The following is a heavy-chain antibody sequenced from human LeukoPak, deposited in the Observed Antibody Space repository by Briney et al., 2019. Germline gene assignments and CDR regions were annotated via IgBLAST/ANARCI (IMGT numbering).Heavy chain of an antibody. V-gene: IGHV4-59*01. D-gene: IGHD6-13*01. CDR3: ARVMGAAGTDYFDY. J-gene: IGHJ4*02. Sequence: SETLSLTCTVSGASISIYYWGWVRQPPGKGLEWIGYIYYSGSTNYNPSLKSRVTISVDTSKNQFSLKLSSVTAADTAVYYCARVMGAAGTDYFDYWGQGTLVTVSS. CDR2: IYYSGST. CDR1: GASISIYY.